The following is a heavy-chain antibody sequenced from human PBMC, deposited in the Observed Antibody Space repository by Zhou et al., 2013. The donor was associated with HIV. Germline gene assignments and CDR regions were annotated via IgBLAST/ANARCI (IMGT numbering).Heavy chain of an antibody. Sequence: QVQLVQSGAEVKKPGSSVKVSCKASGGTFSSYAISWVRQAPGQGLEWMGGDHPYLWYSKLTHRSSRARVTITADESTSTAYMELSSLRSEDTAVYYCARDLSYGGNPPDAFDIWGQGTMVTVSS. V-gene: IGHV1-69*12. J-gene: IGHJ3*02. CDR3: ARDLSYGGNPPDAFDI. CDR2: HPYLWYS. D-gene: IGHD2-15*01. CDR1: GGTFSSYA.